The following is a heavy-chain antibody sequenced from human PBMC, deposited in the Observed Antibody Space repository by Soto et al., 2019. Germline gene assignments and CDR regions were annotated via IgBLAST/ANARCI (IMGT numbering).Heavy chain of an antibody. CDR3: ARAPVYYYYGMDV. J-gene: IGHJ6*02. Sequence: SETLSLTCTVSGGSISSGDYYWSWIRQPPGKGLEWIGYIYYSGSTYYNPSLKSRVTISVDTSKNQFSLKLSSVTAADTAVYYRARAPVYYYYGMDVWGQGTTVTVSS. V-gene: IGHV4-30-4*01. CDR1: GGSISSGDYY. CDR2: IYYSGST.